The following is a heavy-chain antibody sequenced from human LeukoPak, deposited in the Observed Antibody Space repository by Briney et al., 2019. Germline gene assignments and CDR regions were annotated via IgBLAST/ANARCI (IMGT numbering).Heavy chain of an antibody. Sequence: SETLSLTCTVSGGSISNYYWSWIRQPPGKGLEWIGYIHYSGSTNYNPSLMSRVTISVDTSKNQFSLKLSSVTAADTAVYYCARPPYCSSTSCYRAAEYFQHWGQGTLVTVSS. CDR3: ARPPYCSSTSCYRAAEYFQH. CDR2: IHYSGST. D-gene: IGHD2-2*01. CDR1: GGSISNYY. V-gene: IGHV4-59*12. J-gene: IGHJ1*01.